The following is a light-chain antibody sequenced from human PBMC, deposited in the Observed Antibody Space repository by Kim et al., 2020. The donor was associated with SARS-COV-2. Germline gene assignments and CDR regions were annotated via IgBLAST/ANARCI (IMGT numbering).Light chain of an antibody. CDR1: QSVSNN. CDR2: GAS. CDR3: EQYSHWPLT. J-gene: IGKJ4*01. Sequence: EIVMTQSPATLSVSPGERATLSCRASQSVSNNLAWYQQKPGQAPRLLIYGASTRATGIPGRFSGSGSGTEFTLTISSLQSEDFAVYYWEQYSHWPLTFGGGTKVDIK. V-gene: IGKV3-15*01.